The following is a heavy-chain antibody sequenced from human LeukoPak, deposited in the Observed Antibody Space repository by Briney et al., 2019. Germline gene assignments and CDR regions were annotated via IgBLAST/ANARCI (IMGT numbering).Heavy chain of an antibody. CDR3: ASVYKHGMDV. CDR2: LNPSGGSS. D-gene: IGHD5-24*01. Sequence: ASVKVSCKASGYTVTSYYMHWVRQAPGQGLEWMTILNPSGGSSNYAQKFQGRATLTRATSTGTVYMELSSLRSEDTAVYYCASVYKHGMDVWGQGTTVIVSS. V-gene: IGHV1-46*01. CDR1: GYTVTSYY. J-gene: IGHJ6*02.